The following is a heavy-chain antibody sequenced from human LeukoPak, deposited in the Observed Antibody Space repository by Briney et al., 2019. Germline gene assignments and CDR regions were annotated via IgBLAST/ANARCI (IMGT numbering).Heavy chain of an antibody. V-gene: IGHV4-59*01. CDR3: ARVKFTYNGGGLIMDV. CDR2: IYYCGSN. CDR1: AGSTINYY. Sequence: PSETLSLTCLVAAGSTINYYWGWIRQPAEKGREWVGHIYYCGSNNYNPSLKSRVNISVDTSKNQFSLKLSSVTAADTAVYYCARVKFTYNGGGLIMDVWGQGTTVTVSS. J-gene: IGHJ6*02. D-gene: IGHD4-23*01.